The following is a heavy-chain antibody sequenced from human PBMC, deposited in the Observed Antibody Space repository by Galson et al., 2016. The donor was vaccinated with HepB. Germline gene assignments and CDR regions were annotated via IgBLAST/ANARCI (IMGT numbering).Heavy chain of an antibody. CDR1: GYTFNTYN. CDR2: IKPSGGTT. V-gene: IGHV1-46*02. CDR3: ARELDHSFYFDY. J-gene: IGHJ4*02. D-gene: IGHD1-14*01. Sequence: SVKVSCRASGYTFNTYNMHWVRRAPGQGLEWMGIIKPSGGTTIYAQKFQDRITMTRDTSTSTVYMELISLRSEDTAVYYCARELDHSFYFDYWGQGTLLTVSS.